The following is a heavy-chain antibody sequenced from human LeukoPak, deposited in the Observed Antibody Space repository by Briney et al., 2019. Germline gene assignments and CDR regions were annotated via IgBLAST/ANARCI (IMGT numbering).Heavy chain of an antibody. CDR2: INPNSGAT. Sequence: ASVKVSRKASGYTFTGYYMNWVRQAPGQGLEWVGWINPNSGATNYAQKFQGRVTMTRDTHISKVYMELNKLPSDDTDVDYCGRDVFGAQFYYTTKYFYYGMDVWGRGTTLTVSS. V-gene: IGHV1-2*02. CDR1: GYTFTGYY. D-gene: IGHD3-3*01. J-gene: IGHJ6*01. CDR3: GRDVFGAQFYYTTKYFYYGMDV.